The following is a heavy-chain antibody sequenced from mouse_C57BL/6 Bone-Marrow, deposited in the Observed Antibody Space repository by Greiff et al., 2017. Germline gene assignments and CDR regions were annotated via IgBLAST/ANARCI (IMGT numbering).Heavy chain of an antibody. Sequence: EVQLVESGGGLVKPGGSLKLSCAASGFTFSDYGMHWVRQAPEKGLEWVAYISSGSSTIYYADTVKGRFTISRDNAKNTLFLQMSSLRSEDTAMYYCARRVYDGNYDYAMGGWGQGTSVT. V-gene: IGHV5-17*01. J-gene: IGHJ4*01. CDR3: ARRVYDGNYDYAMGG. CDR1: GFTFSDYG. D-gene: IGHD2-1*01. CDR2: ISSGSSTI.